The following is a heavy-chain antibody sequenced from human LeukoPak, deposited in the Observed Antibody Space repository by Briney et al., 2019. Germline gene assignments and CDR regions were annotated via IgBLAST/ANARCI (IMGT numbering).Heavy chain of an antibody. J-gene: IGHJ3*02. CDR3: ARGRITMVRGVIDAFDI. D-gene: IGHD3-10*01. Sequence: SETLSLTCTVSGGSISSYYWSWIRQPPGRGLEWIGYIYYSGSTNYNPSLKSRVTISVDTSKNQFSLKLSSVTAADTAVYYCARGRITMVRGVIDAFDIWGQGTMVTVSS. CDR1: GGSISSYY. CDR2: IYYSGST. V-gene: IGHV4-59*01.